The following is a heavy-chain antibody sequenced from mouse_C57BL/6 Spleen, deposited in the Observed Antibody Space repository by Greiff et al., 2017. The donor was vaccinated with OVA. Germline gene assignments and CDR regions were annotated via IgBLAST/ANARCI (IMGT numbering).Heavy chain of an antibody. CDR2: INPNNGGT. CDR1: GYTFTDYY. V-gene: IGHV1-26*01. Sequence: VQLQQSGPELVKPGALVKISCKASGYTFTDYYMNWVKQSHGKSLEWIGDINPNNGGTSYNQKFKGKATLTVDKSSSTAYMELRSLTSEDSAVYYCARLGITYYFDYWGQGTTLTVSS. CDR3: ARLGITYYFDY. J-gene: IGHJ2*01. D-gene: IGHD1-1*01.